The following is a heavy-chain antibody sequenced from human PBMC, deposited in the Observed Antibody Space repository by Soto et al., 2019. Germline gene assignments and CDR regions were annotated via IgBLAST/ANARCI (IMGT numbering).Heavy chain of an antibody. D-gene: IGHD2-8*01. V-gene: IGHV4-31*03. CDR2: IYYSGST. CDR1: GGSISSGGYY. Sequence: SETLSLTCTVSGGSISSGGYYWSWIRQHPGKGLEWIGYIYYSGSTYYNPSLKSRVTISVDTSKNQFSLKLSSVTAADTAVYYCAREEAPQWFTKGYYGMDVWGQGTTVTVSS. J-gene: IGHJ6*02. CDR3: AREEAPQWFTKGYYGMDV.